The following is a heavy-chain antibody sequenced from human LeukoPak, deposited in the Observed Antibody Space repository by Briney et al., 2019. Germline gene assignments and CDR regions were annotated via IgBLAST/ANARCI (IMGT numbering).Heavy chain of an antibody. CDR1: GGSISSYY. CDR2: IYYSGST. Sequence: SETLSLTCTVSGGSISSYYWRWIRQPPGKGLEWIGYIYYSGSTNYNPSLKSRVTISVDTSKNQFSLKLSSVTAADTAVYYCARVGGQLLSGLAFDIWGQGTMVTVSS. J-gene: IGHJ3*02. CDR3: ARVGGQLLSGLAFDI. D-gene: IGHD2-2*01. V-gene: IGHV4-59*01.